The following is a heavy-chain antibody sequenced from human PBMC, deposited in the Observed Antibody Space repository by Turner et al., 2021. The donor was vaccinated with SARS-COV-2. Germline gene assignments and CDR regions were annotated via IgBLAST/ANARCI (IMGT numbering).Heavy chain of an antibody. Sequence: QVQLQQWGAVLLKPSEPLSLTCAVYGGSFSGYYWSWIRQPPGKGLEWIGEINHSGSTNYNPSLKSRVTISVDTSKNQFSLKLSSVTAADTAVYYCARGGGYSYGALDYWGQGTLVTVSS. CDR2: INHSGST. D-gene: IGHD5-18*01. CDR1: GGSFSGYY. J-gene: IGHJ4*02. CDR3: ARGGGYSYGALDY. V-gene: IGHV4-34*01.